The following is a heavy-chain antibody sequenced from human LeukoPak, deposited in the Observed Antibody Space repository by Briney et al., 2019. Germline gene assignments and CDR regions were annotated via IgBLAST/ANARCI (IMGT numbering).Heavy chain of an antibody. V-gene: IGHV3-64*01. CDR2: ISTNGG. CDR1: GFTFSEYS. J-gene: IGHJ4*02. D-gene: IGHD3-10*01. Sequence: GGSLGLSCAASGFTFSEYSMHWVRQAPGKGLEYVSAISTNGGNANSVKGRFTISRDDPKNTLDLQVGSLRPEDMAVYYCARGFRYYGSGIDYWGQGPLVTVSS. CDR3: ARGFRYYGSGIDY.